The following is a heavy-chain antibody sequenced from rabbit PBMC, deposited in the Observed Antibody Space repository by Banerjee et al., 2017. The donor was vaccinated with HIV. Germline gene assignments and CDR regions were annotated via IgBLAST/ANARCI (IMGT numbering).Heavy chain of an antibody. Sequence: QEQLEESGGDLVQPEGSLTLTCKASGFSFSSSYYICWVRQAPGKGPEWIACINTGNSGACYASWAKGRFTISKTSSTTVTLQMTRLTAADTATYFCARDYTGDGSYYSNLWGQGTLVTVS. CDR1: GFSFSSSYY. V-gene: IGHV1S45*01. CDR3: ARDYTGDGSYYSNL. D-gene: IGHD4-2*01. J-gene: IGHJ4*01. CDR2: INTGNSGA.